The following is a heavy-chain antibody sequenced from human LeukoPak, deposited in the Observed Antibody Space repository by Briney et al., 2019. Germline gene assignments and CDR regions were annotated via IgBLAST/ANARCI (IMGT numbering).Heavy chain of an antibody. CDR3: AKSSTMIAVEHHYFDY. V-gene: IGHV3-23*01. J-gene: IGHJ4*02. CDR1: GFTFSTSA. D-gene: IGHD3-22*01. CDR2: ISGTGGST. Sequence: GGSLRLSCAASGFTFSTSAMSWVRQAPGKGLEWVTVISGTGGSTFYADSVKGRFTISRDNSKNTLYLQMNSLRAEDTAVYYCAKSSTMIAVEHHYFDYWGQGTLVTVSS.